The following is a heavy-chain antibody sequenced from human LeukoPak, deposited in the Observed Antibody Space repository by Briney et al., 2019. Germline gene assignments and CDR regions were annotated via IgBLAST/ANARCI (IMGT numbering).Heavy chain of an antibody. CDR1: GFTCSTYT. J-gene: IGHJ3*01. V-gene: IGHV3-23*01. D-gene: IGHD2-8*01. Sequence: GGSLRLSCSASGFTCSTYTMSWVRQAPGKGLEWGSAISGSVGSTYYADSVKGRFTISRDNSKNTLYLQMNSLSAEDTAIYYCAKDRGGCANGVCYTLGAFDVWGHGTMVTVSS. CDR3: AKDRGGCANGVCYTLGAFDV. CDR2: ISGSVGST.